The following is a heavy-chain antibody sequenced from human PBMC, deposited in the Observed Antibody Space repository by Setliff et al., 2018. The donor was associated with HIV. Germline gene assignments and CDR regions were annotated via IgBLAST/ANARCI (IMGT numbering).Heavy chain of an antibody. Sequence: GGSLRLSCAASGFTFSSYWMTWVRQAPGKGLEWVANINQDGSEQNYADSVKGRFTISRDNAKSTLYLQMNSLRDEDTAVYYCARDVPKSCSGSFLNYWGQGTLVTVSS. CDR1: GFTFSSYW. CDR3: ARDVPKSCSGSFLNY. CDR2: INQDGSEQ. D-gene: IGHD1-26*01. J-gene: IGHJ4*02. V-gene: IGHV3-7*01.